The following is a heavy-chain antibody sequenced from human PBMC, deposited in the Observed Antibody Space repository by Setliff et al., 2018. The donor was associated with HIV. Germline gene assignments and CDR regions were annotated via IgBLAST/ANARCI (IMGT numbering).Heavy chain of an antibody. CDR2: IEYGGST. CDR1: GGSGGSFSGWY. V-gene: IGHV4-34*01. CDR3: ARGPARRYRFSTVYGL. J-gene: IGHJ3*01. Sequence: PSETLSLTCAVHGGSGGSFSGWYWTWIRLIPGKGLEWIGEIEYGGSTTYNPSLESRVTISVDTSKTQFSLKLSDVTVADTGIYYCARGPARRYRFSTVYGLWGPGTRVTVSS. D-gene: IGHD2-2*01.